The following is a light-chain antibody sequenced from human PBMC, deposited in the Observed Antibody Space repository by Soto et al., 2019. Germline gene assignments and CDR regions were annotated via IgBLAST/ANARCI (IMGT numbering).Light chain of an antibody. CDR1: QSVLYSSNNKNY. CDR2: WAS. V-gene: IGKV4-1*01. Sequence: DIVMTQSPDSLAVSLGERATINCKSSQSVLYSSNNKNYLAWYQQRPGQPPKLLIYWASTRESGVPDRFSGSGSGTDFTLTTTSLQAEDGAVYYCQKYESTPPAFGQGTKLEI. CDR3: QKYESTPPA. J-gene: IGKJ2*01.